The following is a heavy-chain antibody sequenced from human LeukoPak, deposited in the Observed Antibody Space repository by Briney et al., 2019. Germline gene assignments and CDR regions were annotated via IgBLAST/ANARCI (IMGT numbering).Heavy chain of an antibody. Sequence: SVKVSCKASGYTFTGYYMHWVRQAPGQGLEWMGWINPNSGGTNYAQKFQGRVTMTRDTSISTAYMELSRLRSDDTAVYCCARESAAPAGYFDYWGQGTLVTVSS. CDR2: INPNSGGT. CDR3: ARESAAPAGYFDY. V-gene: IGHV1-2*02. J-gene: IGHJ4*02. D-gene: IGHD6-6*01. CDR1: GYTFTGYY.